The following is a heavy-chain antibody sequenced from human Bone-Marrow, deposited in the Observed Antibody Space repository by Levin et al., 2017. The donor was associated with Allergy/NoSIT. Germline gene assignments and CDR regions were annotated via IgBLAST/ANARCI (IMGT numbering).Heavy chain of an antibody. Sequence: GGSLRLSCAASGFTFSSYAMSWVRQAPGKGLEWVSAISGSGGSTYYADSVKGRFTISRDNSKNTLYLQMNSLRAEDTAVYYCAKHTDASTYYDFWSGYPVYFDYWGQGTLVTVSS. CDR1: GFTFSSYA. CDR3: AKHTDASTYYDFWSGYPVYFDY. J-gene: IGHJ4*02. CDR2: ISGSGGST. V-gene: IGHV3-23*01. D-gene: IGHD3-3*01.